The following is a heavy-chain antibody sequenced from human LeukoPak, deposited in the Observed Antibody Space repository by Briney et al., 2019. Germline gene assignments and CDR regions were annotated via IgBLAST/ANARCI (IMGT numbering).Heavy chain of an antibody. V-gene: IGHV3-48*04. J-gene: IGHJ6*03. D-gene: IGHD1-14*01. CDR2: ISSSSSTI. CDR1: GFTFSSYS. Sequence: GGSLRLSCAASGFTFSSYSMNWVRQAPGKGLEWVSYISSSSSTIYYADSVKGRFTISRDNAKNSLYLQMNSLRAEDTAVYYCAREDNQVYYYYYMDVWGKGTTVTVSS. CDR3: AREDNQVYYYYYMDV.